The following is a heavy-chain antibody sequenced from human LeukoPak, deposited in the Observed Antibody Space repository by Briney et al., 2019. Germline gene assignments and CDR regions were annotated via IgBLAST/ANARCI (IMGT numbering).Heavy chain of an antibody. CDR2: IIPILGIA. Sequence: SVKVSCKASGGTFSSYTISWVRQAPGQGLEWMGRIIPILGIANYVQKFQGRVTITADKSTSTAYMELSSLRSEDTAVYYCARDRGGTVVTPTHYMDVWGKGTTVTVSS. D-gene: IGHD4-23*01. J-gene: IGHJ6*03. CDR1: GGTFSSYT. V-gene: IGHV1-69*04. CDR3: ARDRGGTVVTPTHYMDV.